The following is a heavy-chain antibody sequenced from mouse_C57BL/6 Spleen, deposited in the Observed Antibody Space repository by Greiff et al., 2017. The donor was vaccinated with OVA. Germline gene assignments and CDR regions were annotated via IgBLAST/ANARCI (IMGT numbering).Heavy chain of an antibody. CDR2: IYPGSGNT. CDR1: GYTFTDYY. CDR3: AREGIYYYGSSPAWFAY. V-gene: IGHV1-76*01. J-gene: IGHJ3*01. Sequence: QVQLKQSGAELVRPGASVKLSCKASGYTFTDYYINWVKQRPGQGLEWIARIYPGSGNTYYNEKFKGKATLTAEKSSSTAYMQLSSLTSEDSAVYFCAREGIYYYGSSPAWFAYWGQGTLVTVSA. D-gene: IGHD1-1*01.